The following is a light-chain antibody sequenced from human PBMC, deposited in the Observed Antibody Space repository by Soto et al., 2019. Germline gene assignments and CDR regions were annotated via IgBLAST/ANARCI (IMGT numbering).Light chain of an antibody. Sequence: EIVLTQSPVTLSLSPGERATLSCRASQSVSTYLAWYQQKPGRAPRLLIYDASSRATGIPARFSGSGSGTDFTLTISRLEPEDVAVYYCQQRSNWPSTFGGGTKVEIK. CDR2: DAS. V-gene: IGKV3-11*01. CDR1: QSVSTY. J-gene: IGKJ4*01. CDR3: QQRSNWPST.